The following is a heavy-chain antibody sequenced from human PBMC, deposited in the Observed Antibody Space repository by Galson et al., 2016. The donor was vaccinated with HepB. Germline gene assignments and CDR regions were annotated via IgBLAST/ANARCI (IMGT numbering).Heavy chain of an antibody. D-gene: IGHD5-18*01. J-gene: IGHJ6*03. V-gene: IGHV3-48*03. CDR2: ISKSDSPI. CDR1: GFTFTGYG. Sequence: SLRLSCAASGFTFTGYGFNWVRQAPGKGLEWLSYISKSDSPIYYADSVKGRFTISRDNIKKSLFLEMNSLRAGDTGVYYCARVGTWIHQYFYYMDVWGKGTTVTVSS. CDR3: ARVGTWIHQYFYYMDV.